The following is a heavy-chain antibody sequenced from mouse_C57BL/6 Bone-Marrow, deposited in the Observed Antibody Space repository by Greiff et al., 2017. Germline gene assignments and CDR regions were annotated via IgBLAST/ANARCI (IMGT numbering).Heavy chain of an antibody. V-gene: IGHV1-81*01. Sequence: QVQLKASGAELARPGASVTLSCKASGYTFTSSGISWVKQRTGRGLEWIGEIYPRSGHPYYHEKFKCTATLTADKSSSTAYMELRSLTSEDSAVYFCARSGDYDGFAYWGQGTLVTVSA. J-gene: IGHJ3*01. CDR3: ARSGDYDGFAY. D-gene: IGHD2-4*01. CDR2: IYPRSGHP. CDR1: GYTFTSSG.